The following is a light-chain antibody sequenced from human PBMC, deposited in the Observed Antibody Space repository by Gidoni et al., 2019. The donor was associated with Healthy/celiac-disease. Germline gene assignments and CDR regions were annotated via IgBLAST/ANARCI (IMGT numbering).Light chain of an antibody. CDR1: QSVSSSY. CDR2: GAS. J-gene: IGKJ2*01. CDR3: QQYGSSPYT. Sequence: IVLPQSPGTLSLSPGERATLPCRASQSVSSSYLAWYQQKPGQAPRLLIYGASSRATGIPDRFSGSGSGTDFTLTISRLEPEDFAVYYCQQYGSSPYTFGQGTKLEIK. V-gene: IGKV3-20*01.